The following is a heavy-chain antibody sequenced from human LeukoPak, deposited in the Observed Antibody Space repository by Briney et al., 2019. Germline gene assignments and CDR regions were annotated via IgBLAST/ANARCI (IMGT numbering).Heavy chain of an antibody. CDR1: GFTFSNAW. J-gene: IGHJ4*02. D-gene: IGHD5-18*01. CDR2: IKRKTDGGTT. V-gene: IGHV3-15*01. Sequence: GGSLRLSCAASGFTFSNAWMSWVRQAPGKGLEWVGRIKRKTDGGTTDYAAPVKGRFNISRDDSKNTLYLQMNSLKTEDTAVYYCTTEVIERYSYGLSHFDYWGQGTLVTVSS. CDR3: TTEVIERYSYGLSHFDY.